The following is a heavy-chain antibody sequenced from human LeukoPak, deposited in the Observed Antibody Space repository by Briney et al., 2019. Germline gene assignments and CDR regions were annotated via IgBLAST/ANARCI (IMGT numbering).Heavy chain of an antibody. J-gene: IGHJ4*02. D-gene: IGHD6-13*01. CDR1: GYTLTELS. V-gene: IGHV1-24*01. Sequence: ASVKVSCKVSGYTLTELSMHWVRQAPGKGLEWMGGFDPEDGETIYAQKFQGRVTMTTDTSTSTAYMELRSLRSDDTAVYYCARVVTAAEDYWGQGTLVTVSS. CDR3: ARVVTAAEDY. CDR2: FDPEDGET.